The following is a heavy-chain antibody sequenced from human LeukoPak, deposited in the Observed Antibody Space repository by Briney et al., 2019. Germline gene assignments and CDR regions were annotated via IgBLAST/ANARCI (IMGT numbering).Heavy chain of an antibody. Sequence: ASVKVSCKASGSTFTGYYIHWVRKAPGQGLEWMGWINPHSGGTNYAQKFQGGVTMTRDTSITTAYMELSSLRSDDTAVYYCARDVGEYCSSTNCYASHYWGQGTLVTVSS. J-gene: IGHJ4*02. D-gene: IGHD2-2*01. CDR1: GSTFTGYY. CDR2: INPHSGGT. CDR3: ARDVGEYCSSTNCYASHY. V-gene: IGHV1-2*02.